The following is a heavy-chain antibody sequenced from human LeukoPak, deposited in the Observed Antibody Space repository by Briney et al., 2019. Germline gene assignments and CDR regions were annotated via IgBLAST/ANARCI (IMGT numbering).Heavy chain of an antibody. CDR2: ILYSGST. V-gene: IGHV4-39*01. CDR1: GGSISSSSYY. J-gene: IGHJ4*02. Sequence: PSETLSLTCTVSGGSISSSSYYWGWIRQPPGKGLEWIGSILYSGSTYYNPSLKSRVTISVDPSKNQFSLKLSSVTAADTAVYYCASFDSSGYYLDYWGQGTLVTVSS. D-gene: IGHD3-22*01. CDR3: ASFDSSGYYLDY.